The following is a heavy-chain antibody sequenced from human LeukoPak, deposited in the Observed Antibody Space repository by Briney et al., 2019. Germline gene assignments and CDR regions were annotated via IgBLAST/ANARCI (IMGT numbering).Heavy chain of an antibody. CDR1: GFTFDDYA. V-gene: IGHV3-9*01. CDR3: AKDSGGYSPAFDY. D-gene: IGHD2-15*01. CDR2: ISWNSGSI. Sequence: GRSLRLSCAASGFTFDDYAMHWVRQAPGKGLEWVSGISWNSGSIGYADSVKGRFTISRDNAKNSLYLQMNGLRAEDTALYYCAKDSGGYSPAFDYWGQGTLVTVSS. J-gene: IGHJ4*02.